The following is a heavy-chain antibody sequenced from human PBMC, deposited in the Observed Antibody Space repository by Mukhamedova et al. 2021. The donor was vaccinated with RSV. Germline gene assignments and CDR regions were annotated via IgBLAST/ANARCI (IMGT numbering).Heavy chain of an antibody. V-gene: IGHV3-9*01. CDR2: ISRNSGSI. CDR3: AKDSAAAGSGAFDI. J-gene: IGHJ3*02. D-gene: IGHD6-13*01. Sequence: GLEWVSGISRNSGSIGYADSVKGRFTISRDNAKNSLYLHMNSLRAEDTALYYRAKDSAAAGSGAFDIFGQGTMVTVSS.